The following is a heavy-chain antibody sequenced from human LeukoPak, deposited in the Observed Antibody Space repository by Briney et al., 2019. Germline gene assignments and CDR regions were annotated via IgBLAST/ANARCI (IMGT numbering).Heavy chain of an antibody. CDR1: GFTFDDYG. CDR3: ARGRYSSTWGNFDY. J-gene: IGHJ4*02. V-gene: IGHV3-20*01. Sequence: PGGSLRLSYAASGFTFDDYGMSWVRQAPGKGLEWVSGINWNGGRTGYADSVKGRFTISRDNAKNSLYLQMNSLRAEDTALYHCARGRYSSTWGNFDYWGQGTLVTVSS. D-gene: IGHD6-13*01. CDR2: INWNGGRT.